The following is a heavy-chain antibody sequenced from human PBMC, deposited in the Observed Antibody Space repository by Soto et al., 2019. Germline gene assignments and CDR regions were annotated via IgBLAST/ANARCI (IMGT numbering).Heavy chain of an antibody. Sequence: SETLSLTCTVSGGSISSGGYYWSWIRQHPGKGLEWIGYIYYSGSTYYNPSLKSRVTISVDTSKNQFSLKLSSVTAADTAVYYCARSDPPPPNAFDIWGQRTMVTVSS. J-gene: IGHJ3*02. CDR1: GGSISSGGYY. V-gene: IGHV4-31*03. CDR3: ARSDPPPPNAFDI. CDR2: IYYSGST.